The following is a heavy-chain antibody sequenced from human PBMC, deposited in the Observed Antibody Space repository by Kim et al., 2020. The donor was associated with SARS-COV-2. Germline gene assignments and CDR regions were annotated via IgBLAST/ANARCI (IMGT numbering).Heavy chain of an antibody. CDR3: ARPYCSSTSCRSTDY. D-gene: IGHD2-2*01. CDR1: GFTFSSYS. CDR2: ISSSSSTI. Sequence: GGSLRLSCAASGFTFSSYSMNWVRQAPGKGLEWVSYISSSSSTIYYADSVKGRFTISRDNAKNSLYLQMNSLRDEDTAVYYCARPYCSSTSCRSTDYWGQGTLVTVSS. V-gene: IGHV3-48*02. J-gene: IGHJ4*02.